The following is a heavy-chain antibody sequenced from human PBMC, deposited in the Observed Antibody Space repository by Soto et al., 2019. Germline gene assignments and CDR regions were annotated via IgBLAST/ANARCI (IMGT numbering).Heavy chain of an antibody. CDR2: LSGDGTTT. D-gene: IGHD3-22*01. J-gene: IGHJ4*02. CDR1: GFTFSTYG. V-gene: IGHV3-23*01. CDR3: AKDITFDSSAYNY. Sequence: VQLLESGGGLVQPGGSLRLSCTASGFTFSTYGMSWVRQAPGKGLEWVSSLSGDGTTTYYIDSVKGRFTISTDNSRNTLSLPMNSLRTEDTAVYYCAKDITFDSSAYNYWGQGILVTVSS.